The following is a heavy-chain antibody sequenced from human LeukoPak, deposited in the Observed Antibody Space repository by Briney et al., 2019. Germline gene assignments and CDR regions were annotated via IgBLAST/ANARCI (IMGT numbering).Heavy chain of an antibody. CDR3: ATVDYDSSGYYSFDY. Sequence: ASVKISCKVSGYTFTGYYMHWVQQAPGKGLEWMGLVDPEDGETIYAEKFQGRVTITADTSTDTAYMELSSLRSEDTAVYYCATVDYDSSGYYSFDYWGQGTLVTVSS. J-gene: IGHJ4*02. CDR2: VDPEDGET. D-gene: IGHD3-22*01. V-gene: IGHV1-69-2*01. CDR1: GYTFTGYY.